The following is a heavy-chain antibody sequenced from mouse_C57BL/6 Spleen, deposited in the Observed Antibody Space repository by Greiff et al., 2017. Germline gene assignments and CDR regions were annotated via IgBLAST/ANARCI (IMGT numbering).Heavy chain of an antibody. D-gene: IGHD2-5*01. CDR2: ISSGGDYI. V-gene: IGHV5-9-1*02. CDR1: GFTFSSYA. Sequence: EVQGVESGEGLVKPGGSLKLSCAASGFTFSSYAMSWVRQTPEKRLEWVAYISSGGDYIYYADTVKGRFTISRDNARNTLYLQMSSLKSEDTAMYYCTRDQGAYYSNPAWFADWGQGTLVTVSA. J-gene: IGHJ3*01. CDR3: TRDQGAYYSNPAWFAD.